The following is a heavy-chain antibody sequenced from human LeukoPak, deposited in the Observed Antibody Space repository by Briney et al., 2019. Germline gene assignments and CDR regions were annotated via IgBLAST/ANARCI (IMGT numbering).Heavy chain of an antibody. D-gene: IGHD3-10*01. J-gene: IGHJ4*02. V-gene: IGHV3-30*18. CDR1: GFTFSSYG. CDR3: AKELFGYYGSGSYFG. Sequence: GGSLRLSCAASGFTFSSYGMHWVRQAPGKGLEWVAVISYDGSNKYYADSVKGRFTISRDNSKNTLYLQMNSLRAEDTAVYYCAKELFGYYGSGSYFGWGQGILVTVSS. CDR2: ISYDGSNK.